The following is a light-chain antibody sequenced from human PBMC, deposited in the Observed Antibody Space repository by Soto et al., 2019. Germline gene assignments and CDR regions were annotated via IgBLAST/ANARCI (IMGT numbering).Light chain of an antibody. CDR2: GAS. CDR1: QSVSSSY. V-gene: IGKV3-20*01. Sequence: EIVLTQSPGTLSLSPGDTATLSCRASQSVSSSYLAWYQQKPGQAPRLLIYGASSSATGIPDRFSGSGSGTDFTLTISRLELEDFAVYYCHQYDSSPLTFGGGTKVEI. J-gene: IGKJ4*01. CDR3: HQYDSSPLT.